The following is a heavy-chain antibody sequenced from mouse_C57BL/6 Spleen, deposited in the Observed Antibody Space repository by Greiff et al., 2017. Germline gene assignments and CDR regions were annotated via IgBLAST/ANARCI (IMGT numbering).Heavy chain of an antibody. D-gene: IGHD1-3*01. CDR2: IWSGGST. CDR1: GFSLTSYG. Sequence: QVQLQQSGPGLVQPSQSLSITCTASGFSLTSYGVHWVRQSPGKGLEWLGVIWSGGSTDYNAAFISRLSIRKDNSKSQVFCKMNSLQADDTAIYYCARAQSSWYFDVWGTGTTVTVSS. CDR3: ARAQSSWYFDV. V-gene: IGHV2-2*01. J-gene: IGHJ1*03.